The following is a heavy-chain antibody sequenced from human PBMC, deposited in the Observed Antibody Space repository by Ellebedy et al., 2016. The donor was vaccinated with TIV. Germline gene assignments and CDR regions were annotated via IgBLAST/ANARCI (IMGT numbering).Heavy chain of an antibody. CDR2: INPDSGGT. D-gene: IGHD4/OR15-4a*01. CDR3: ARVLRATSVMYV. J-gene: IGHJ6*02. CDR1: GYVFAAYY. V-gene: IGHV1-2*02. Sequence: ASVKVSCKTSGYVFAAYYIHWVRQAPGQGLEWMGWINPDSGGTNLPQKFQGRVTMTRDTSVNTAYMELTRLQSDDTAVYYCARVLRATSVMYVWGQGTTVIVS.